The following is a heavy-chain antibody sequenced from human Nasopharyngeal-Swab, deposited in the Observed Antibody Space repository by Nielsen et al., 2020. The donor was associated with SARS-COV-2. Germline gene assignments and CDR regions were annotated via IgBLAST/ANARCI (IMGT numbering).Heavy chain of an antibody. CDR1: GYTFTSYY. V-gene: IGHV1-18*04. CDR2: ISAYNGNT. Sequence: ASVKVSCKASGYTFTSYYMHWVRQAPGQGLEWMGWISAYNGNTNYAQKLQGRVTMTTDTSTSTAYMELRSLRSDDTAVYYCASVDNMLDDAFDIWGQGTMVTVSS. D-gene: IGHD2-8*01. CDR3: ASVDNMLDDAFDI. J-gene: IGHJ3*02.